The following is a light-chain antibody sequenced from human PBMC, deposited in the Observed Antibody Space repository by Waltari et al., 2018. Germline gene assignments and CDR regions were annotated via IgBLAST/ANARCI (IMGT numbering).Light chain of an antibody. Sequence: ELVMTQSPATLSVSPGERATLSCRASQNIHSKLAWYQQRPGQAPRLLIYGASNTATGVPPRFSASGSGTEFTLTIDNLQSEDFALYYCVQFNNWPQYSFGQGTKLEIK. V-gene: IGKV3D-15*01. J-gene: IGKJ2*03. CDR3: VQFNNWPQYS. CDR1: QNIHSK. CDR2: GAS.